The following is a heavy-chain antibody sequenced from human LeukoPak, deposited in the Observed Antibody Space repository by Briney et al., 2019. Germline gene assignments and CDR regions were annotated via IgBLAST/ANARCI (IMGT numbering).Heavy chain of an antibody. CDR2: INWNGVST. Sequence: PGGSLRLSCAASGFTFDDYGMSWVRQAPGKGLEWVSGINWNGVSTGCADSVKGRFTISRDNAKNSLYLQLNRLKAEDTAFYCCARAIYGWSYGYWGQGTLVTVSS. D-gene: IGHD1-26*01. CDR1: GFTFDDYG. J-gene: IGHJ4*02. V-gene: IGHV3-20*04. CDR3: ARAIYGWSYGY.